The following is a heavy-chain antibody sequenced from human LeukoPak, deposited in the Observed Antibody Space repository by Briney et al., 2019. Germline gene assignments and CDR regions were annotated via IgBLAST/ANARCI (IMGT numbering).Heavy chain of an antibody. Sequence: ASVKVSCKASGYTFTSYGISWVRQAPGQGLEWMGWISAYNGNTNYAQKLQGRVTMTTDTSTSTAYMELRSLRSDDTVVYYCARDNSQSAARHNDYWGQGTLVAVSS. CDR2: ISAYNGNT. CDR3: ARDNSQSAARHNDY. D-gene: IGHD2-15*01. CDR1: GYTFTSYG. V-gene: IGHV1-18*01. J-gene: IGHJ4*02.